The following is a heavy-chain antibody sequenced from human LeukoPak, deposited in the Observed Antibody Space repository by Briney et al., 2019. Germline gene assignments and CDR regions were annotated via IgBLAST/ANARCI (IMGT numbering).Heavy chain of an antibody. CDR2: IYTSGST. J-gene: IGHJ6*03. D-gene: IGHD3-10*01. CDR1: GGSISSGSYY. V-gene: IGHV4-61*02. CDR3: ARRPYYYGSGSYYYYYMDV. Sequence: SETLSLTCTVSGGSISSGSYYRSWIRQPAGKGLEWIGRIYTSGSTNYNPSLKSRVTISVDASKNQFSLKLSSVTAADTAVYYCARRPYYYGSGSYYYYYMDVWGKGTTVTVSS.